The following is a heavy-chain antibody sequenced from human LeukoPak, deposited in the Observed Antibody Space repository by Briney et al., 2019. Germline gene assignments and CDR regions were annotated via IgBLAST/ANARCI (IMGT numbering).Heavy chain of an antibody. CDR3: ARATYGSGSYYFPHLDY. D-gene: IGHD3-10*01. V-gene: IGHV3-74*01. Sequence: GGSLRLSCAASGFIFSSYWMHWVRQAPGKGLVWVSRINSDGSRAGYADSVKGRLTISRDNAKNTLYLQMNSLRADDTAVYYCARATYGSGSYYFPHLDYWGQGTLVTVSS. CDR1: GFIFSSYW. J-gene: IGHJ4*02. CDR2: INSDGSRA.